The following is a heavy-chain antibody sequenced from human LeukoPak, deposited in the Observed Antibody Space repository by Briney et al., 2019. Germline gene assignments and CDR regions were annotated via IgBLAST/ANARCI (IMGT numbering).Heavy chain of an antibody. Sequence: SETLSLTCAVSGGSISSGGYSWSWIRQPPGKGLEWIGYIYHSGSTYYNPSLKSRVTISVDRSKNQFSLKLSSVTAEDTAVYYCARGRDPWGYWGQGTLVTVSS. D-gene: IGHD7-27*01. CDR2: IYHSGST. V-gene: IGHV4-30-2*01. CDR1: GGSISSGGYS. J-gene: IGHJ4*02. CDR3: ARGRDPWGY.